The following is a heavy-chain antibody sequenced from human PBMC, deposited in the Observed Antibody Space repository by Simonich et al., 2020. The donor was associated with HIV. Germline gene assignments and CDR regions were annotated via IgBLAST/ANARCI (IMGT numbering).Heavy chain of an antibody. CDR2: IYHCGST. V-gene: IGHV4-38-2*01. J-gene: IGHJ6*02. CDR1: GYSISRGYY. D-gene: IGHD3-22*01. Sequence: QVHLQESGPGLVKTSETLSFTCAFSGYSISRGYYWGWIRRPPGKGLEWIGRIYHCGSTYYNPSLKSRVTISVDTSKNQFSLKLSSVTAADTAVYYCASGYYYDSSGYPWYYYGMDVWGQGTTVTVSS. CDR3: ASGYYYDSSGYPWYYYGMDV.